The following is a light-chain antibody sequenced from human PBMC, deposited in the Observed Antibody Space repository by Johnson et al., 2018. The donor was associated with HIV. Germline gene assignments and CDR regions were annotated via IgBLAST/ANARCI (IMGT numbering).Light chain of an antibody. CDR2: DNN. Sequence: QSVLTQPPSVSAAPGQKVTVSCSGSSSNIGNNYVSWYQQFPGTAPKLLIYDNNKRPSGIPDRFSGSKSGTSATLGITGLQTGDEADYYCGTGDTSLSGGGFFGTGTTVTVL. J-gene: IGLJ1*01. CDR1: SSNIGNNY. CDR3: GTGDTSLSGGGF. V-gene: IGLV1-51*01.